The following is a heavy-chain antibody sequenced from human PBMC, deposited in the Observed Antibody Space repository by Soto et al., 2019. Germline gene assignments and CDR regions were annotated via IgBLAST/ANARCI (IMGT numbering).Heavy chain of an antibody. D-gene: IGHD6-6*01. CDR1: GYNFISSE. CDR3: AKKHSGSSLAY. Sequence: ASVKVSCKTSGYNFISSEISWVRQAPGQGLELMGWMNPHTGETDATRKFQGRLTMTRNISINTAYLELSSLTSEDTAVYYCAKKHSGSSLAYRGQGSLVTVSS. J-gene: IGHJ4*02. CDR2: MNPHTGET. V-gene: IGHV1-8*02.